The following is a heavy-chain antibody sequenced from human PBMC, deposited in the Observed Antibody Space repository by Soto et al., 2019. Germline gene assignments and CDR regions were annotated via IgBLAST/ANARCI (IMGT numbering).Heavy chain of an antibody. CDR2: IYHSGRT. CDR3: ARGYNYGLYYFDY. CDR1: GGSISSGGYS. J-gene: IGHJ4*01. Sequence: PSETLSLTCTVSGGSISSGGYSWNWIRQPPGKGLEWIGYIYHSGRTYYNPSLKSRVTISVDRSKNQFSLKLSSVTAADTAVYFCARGYNYGLYYFDYWGHGTLVTVS. V-gene: IGHV4-30-2*01. D-gene: IGHD5-18*01.